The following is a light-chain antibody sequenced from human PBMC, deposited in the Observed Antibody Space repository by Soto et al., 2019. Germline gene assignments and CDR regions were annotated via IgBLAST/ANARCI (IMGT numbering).Light chain of an antibody. CDR3: QRYNNWPLT. Sequence: EVVMRQSPATLSVSPGEGATLSCRASQGNGDTLAWYQHKPGQTPRLLIYDTSTRATGVPARFSGSRSGTEFSLTINSLQSEDFAVYHCQRYNNWPLTFGGGTKVESK. J-gene: IGKJ4*01. CDR1: QGNGDT. V-gene: IGKV3-15*01. CDR2: DTS.